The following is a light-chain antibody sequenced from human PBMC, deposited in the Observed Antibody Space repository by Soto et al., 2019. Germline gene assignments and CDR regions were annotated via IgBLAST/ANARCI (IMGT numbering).Light chain of an antibody. Sequence: EIVMTQSPATLSVSPGERATLSCGASQSVSNNLAWYQQKPGQAPRLLIYDASTSATGIPARFSGSGSGTEFTLTISSLQSEDFAVYYCQQYNNWPPLTFGGGTKVEIK. J-gene: IGKJ4*01. CDR1: QSVSNN. CDR3: QQYNNWPPLT. CDR2: DAS. V-gene: IGKV3-15*01.